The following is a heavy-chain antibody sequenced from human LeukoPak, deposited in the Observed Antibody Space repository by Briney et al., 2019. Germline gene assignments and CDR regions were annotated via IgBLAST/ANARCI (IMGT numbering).Heavy chain of an antibody. CDR1: GYTFTSYY. V-gene: IGHV1-2*02. CDR2: INPNSGGT. CDR3: ARPLGLADAFDI. D-gene: IGHD3/OR15-3a*01. J-gene: IGHJ3*02. Sequence: GASVKVSCKASGYTFTSYYMHWVRQAPGQGLEWMGWINPNSGGTNYAQKFQGRVTMTRDTSISTAYMELSRLRSDDTAVYYCARPLGLADAFDIWGQGTMVTVSS.